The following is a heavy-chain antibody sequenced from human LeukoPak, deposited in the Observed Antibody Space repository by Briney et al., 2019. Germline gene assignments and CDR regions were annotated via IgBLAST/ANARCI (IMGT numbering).Heavy chain of an antibody. J-gene: IGHJ5*02. CDR1: GGTFSSYA. D-gene: IGHD6-13*01. V-gene: IGHV1-69*05. CDR2: IIPIFGTA. CDR3: ARDKSGIAAAGIGWFDP. Sequence: SVKVSCKASGGTFSSYAISWVRQAPGQGLEWMGGIIPIFGTANYAQKFQGRVTITTDESTSTAYMELSSLRSEDTAEYYCARDKSGIAAAGIGWFDPWGQGTLVTVSS.